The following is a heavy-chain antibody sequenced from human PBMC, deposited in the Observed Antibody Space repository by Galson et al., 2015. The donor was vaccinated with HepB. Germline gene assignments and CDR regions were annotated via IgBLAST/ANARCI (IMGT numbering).Heavy chain of an antibody. D-gene: IGHD2-2*01. V-gene: IGHV3-30*18. CDR2: ISYDGSNK. CDR1: GFTFSSYG. CDR3: AKDLVPGSTSSDGDMDV. Sequence: SLRLSCAASGFTFSSYGMHWVRQAPGKGLEWVAVISYDGSNKYYADSVKGRFTISRDNSKNTLYLQMNSLRAEDTAVYYCAKDLVPGSTSSDGDMDVWGKGTTVTVSS. J-gene: IGHJ6*03.